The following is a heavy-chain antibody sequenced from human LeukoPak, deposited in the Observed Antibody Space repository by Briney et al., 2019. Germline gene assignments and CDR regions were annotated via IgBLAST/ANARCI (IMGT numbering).Heavy chain of an antibody. CDR1: GGTFSSYA. V-gene: IGHV1-69*13. CDR3: ARTHRKQWLANYFDY. J-gene: IGHJ4*02. CDR2: IIPIFGTA. Sequence: SVKVSCKASGGTFSSYAISWVRPAPGQGLEWMGGIIPIFGTANYAQKFQGRVTITADESTSTAYMELSSLRSEDTAVYYCARTHRKQWLANYFDYWGQGTLVTVSS. D-gene: IGHD6-19*01.